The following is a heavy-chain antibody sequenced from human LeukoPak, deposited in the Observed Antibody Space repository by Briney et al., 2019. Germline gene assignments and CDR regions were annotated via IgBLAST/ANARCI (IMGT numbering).Heavy chain of an antibody. CDR2: IYYSGST. CDR1: GGSISSYY. D-gene: IGHD5-24*01. CDR3: ARWEMVGNWFDP. Sequence: SETLSLTCTVSGGSISSYYWSWIRQPPGKGLEWIGYIYYSGSTNYNPSLKSRVTISVDTSKNQFSLKLSSVTAADTAVYYCARWEMVGNWFDPWGQGTLVTVSS. V-gene: IGHV4-59*01. J-gene: IGHJ5*02.